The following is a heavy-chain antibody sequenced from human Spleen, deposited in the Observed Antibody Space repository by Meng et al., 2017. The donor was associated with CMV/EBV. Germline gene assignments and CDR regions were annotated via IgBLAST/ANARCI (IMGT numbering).Heavy chain of an antibody. D-gene: IGHD2-2*01. CDR1: GVG. CDR2: IYWNDDK. J-gene: IGHJ5*02. Sequence: GVGVGWIRKPQGKALEWLALIYWNDDKRYSPSLKSRLTITKDTSKNQVVLTMTNMDPVDTATYYCAHSRTYCSSTSCLGRYNWFDPWGQGTLVTVSS. CDR3: AHSRTYCSSTSCLGRYNWFDP. V-gene: IGHV2-5*01.